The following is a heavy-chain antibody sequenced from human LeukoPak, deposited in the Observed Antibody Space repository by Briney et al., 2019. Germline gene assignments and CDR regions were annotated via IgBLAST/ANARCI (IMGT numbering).Heavy chain of an antibody. CDR2: IYYSGST. CDR3: ARLGVGATTIDY. D-gene: IGHD1-26*01. CDR1: GGSISSYY. Sequence: SETLSLTCTVSGGSISSYYWSWIRQPPGKGLEWIGYIYYSGSTNYNPSLKSRVTISVDTSKNQFSLKLTSVTAADTAVYYCARLGVGATTIDYWGQGTLVTVSS. J-gene: IGHJ4*02. V-gene: IGHV4-59*01.